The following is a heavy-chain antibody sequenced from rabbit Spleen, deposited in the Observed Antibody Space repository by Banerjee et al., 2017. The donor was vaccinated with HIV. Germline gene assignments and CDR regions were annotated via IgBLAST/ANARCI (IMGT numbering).Heavy chain of an antibody. V-gene: IGHV1S45*01. D-gene: IGHD4-1*01. J-gene: IGHJ4*01. CDR2: IYAGDGST. Sequence: LEESGGGLVKPGGTLTLTCTVSGFSFSSNWICWVRQAPGKGLELIGCIYAGDGSTDYANWVNGRFTISKTSSTVDLKMTSLTAADTATYFCTRVPYSSGWGPEFNLWGQGTLVTVS. CDR3: TRVPYSSGWGPEFNL. CDR1: GFSFSSNW.